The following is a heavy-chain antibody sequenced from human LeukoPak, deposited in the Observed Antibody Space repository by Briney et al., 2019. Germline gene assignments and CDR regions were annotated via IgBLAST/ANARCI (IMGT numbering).Heavy chain of an antibody. Sequence: GGSLRLSCAASGFTFSSYSMNWVRQAPGKGLEWVSSISSSSSYIYYADSVKGRFTISRDNAKNSLYLQMNSLRAEDTAVYYCATASRYCSSTSCRDYWGQGTLVTVSS. CDR1: GFTFSSYS. J-gene: IGHJ4*02. V-gene: IGHV3-21*01. D-gene: IGHD2-2*01. CDR2: ISSSSSYI. CDR3: ATASRYCSSTSCRDY.